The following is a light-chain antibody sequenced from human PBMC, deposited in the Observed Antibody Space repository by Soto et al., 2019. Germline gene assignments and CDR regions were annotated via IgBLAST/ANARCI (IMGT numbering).Light chain of an antibody. CDR3: QQYGSSPRT. CDR1: ESVSSSF. J-gene: IGKJ5*01. V-gene: IGKV3-20*01. Sequence: EVVLTQSPGTLSLSPGERATLSCRASESVSSSFLTWYQQKPGQAPRLLIYRTSNRVTGIPDRFSGSGSGTDFTLTITRLEPEDFAVYFCQQYGSSPRTFGQGTRLEIK. CDR2: RTS.